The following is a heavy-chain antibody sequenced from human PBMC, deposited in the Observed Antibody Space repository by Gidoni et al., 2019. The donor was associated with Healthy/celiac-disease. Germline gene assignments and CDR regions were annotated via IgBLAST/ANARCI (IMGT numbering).Heavy chain of an antibody. V-gene: IGHV1-69*01. CDR2: IIPIFGTA. J-gene: IGHJ4*02. CDR1: EGTFSSYA. CDR3: AYPREDGYYFDY. Sequence: QVQLVQSGAEVKKPGSSVKVACKASEGTFSSYAISWVRQPPGQGLEWMGGIIPIFGTANYAQKFQGRVTITADESTSTAYMELSSLRSEDTAVYYCAYPREDGYYFDYWGQGTLVTVSS. D-gene: IGHD2-15*01.